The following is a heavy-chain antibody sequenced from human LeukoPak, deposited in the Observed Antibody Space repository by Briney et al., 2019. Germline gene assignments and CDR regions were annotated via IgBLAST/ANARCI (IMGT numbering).Heavy chain of an antibody. CDR3: ARELGSSFDH. D-gene: IGHD1-26*01. V-gene: IGHV4-30-4*08. CDR2: IYYSGST. CDR1: AGSISSGDYY. Sequence: SETLSLTCTVSAGSISSGDYYWGWIREPPGKGLEWIGYIYYSGSTYYNPSLKSRVTISVDTSKNQFSRNVSSVTAADTTVYYCARELGSSFDHWEQGTLVTVSS. J-gene: IGHJ4*02.